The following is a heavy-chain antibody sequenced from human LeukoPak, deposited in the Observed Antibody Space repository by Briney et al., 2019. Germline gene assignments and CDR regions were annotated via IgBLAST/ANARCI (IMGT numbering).Heavy chain of an antibody. D-gene: IGHD4-23*01. J-gene: IGHJ4*02. CDR3: ARGGNRYGGNPPFDY. V-gene: IGHV3-53*01. Sequence: GGSLRLSCAASGFTVSSNYMSWVRQAPGKGLEWVSVIYSGGSTYYADSVKGRFTISRDNSKNTLYLQMNSLRAEDTAVYYCARGGNRYGGNPPFDYWGQGTLVTVSS. CDR1: GFTVSSNY. CDR2: IYSGGST.